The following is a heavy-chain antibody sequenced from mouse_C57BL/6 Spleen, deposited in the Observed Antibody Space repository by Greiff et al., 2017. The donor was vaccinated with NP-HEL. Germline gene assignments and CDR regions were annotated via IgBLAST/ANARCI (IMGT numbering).Heavy chain of an antibody. V-gene: IGHV1-18*01. CDR1: GYTFTDYN. CDR2: INPNNGGT. Sequence: EVQLQQSGPELVKPGASVKIPCKASGYTFTDYNMDWVKQSHGKSLEWIGDINPNNGGTIYNQKFKGKATLTVDKSSSTAYMELRSLTSEDTAVYYCARGYINYLAWFAYWGQGTLVTVSA. J-gene: IGHJ3*01. CDR3: ARGYINYLAWFAY. D-gene: IGHD2-5*01.